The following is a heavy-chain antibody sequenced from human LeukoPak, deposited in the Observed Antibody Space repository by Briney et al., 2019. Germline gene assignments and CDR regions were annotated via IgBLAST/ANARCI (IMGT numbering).Heavy chain of an antibody. CDR3: ARAVVVPIASKFDP. Sequence: ETLSLTCTVSGGSISSSYWSWIRQPPGKGLEWIGYIYCSGSTNYNPSLKSRVTISVDTSKNEFSLKLSSVTAADTAVYYCARAVVVPIASKFDPWGQGTLVTVSS. CDR2: IYCSGST. D-gene: IGHD2-2*01. CDR1: GGSISSSY. J-gene: IGHJ5*02. V-gene: IGHV4-59*01.